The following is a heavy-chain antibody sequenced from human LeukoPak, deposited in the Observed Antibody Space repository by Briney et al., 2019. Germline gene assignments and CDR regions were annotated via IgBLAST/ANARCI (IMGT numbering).Heavy chain of an antibody. Sequence: SETLSLTCTVSGGSIPTKNFYWGWIRQPPGKGLEWIGSVFYSGRTYYNPSLKSRVTIFVDPSKNQFSLNLRSVTAADTAVYYCARDDCSGGSCYWVYWGQGTLVTVSS. CDR3: ARDDCSGGSCYWVY. CDR1: GGSIPTKNFY. D-gene: IGHD2-15*01. V-gene: IGHV4-39*02. J-gene: IGHJ4*02. CDR2: VFYSGRT.